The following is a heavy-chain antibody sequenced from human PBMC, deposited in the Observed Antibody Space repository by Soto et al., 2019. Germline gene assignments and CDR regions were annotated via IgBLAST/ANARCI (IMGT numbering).Heavy chain of an antibody. CDR1: GFTFSSYA. J-gene: IGHJ6*02. CDR3: VKGIGYCSSTSCYLDGMDV. V-gene: IGHV3-64D*08. Sequence: PGGSLRLSCSASGFTFSSYAMHWVRQAPGKGLEYVSAISSNGGSTYYADSVKGRFTISRDNSKNTLYLQMSSLRAEDTAVYYRVKGIGYCSSTSCYLDGMDVWGQGTTVTVSS. CDR2: ISSNGGST. D-gene: IGHD2-2*01.